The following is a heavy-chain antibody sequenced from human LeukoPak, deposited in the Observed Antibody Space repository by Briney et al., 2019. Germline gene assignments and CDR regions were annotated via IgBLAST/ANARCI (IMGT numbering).Heavy chain of an antibody. CDR2: IITIFGTA. CDR1: GGTFSSYA. V-gene: IGHV1-69*05. CDR3: ARDRDYSGSYHDPIDAFDI. Sequence: SVKVSCKASGGTFSSYAISWVRQAPGQGLEWMGGIITIFGTANYAQKFQGRVTITTDESTSTAYMELSSLRSEDTAVYYCARDRDYSGSYHDPIDAFDIWGQGTMVTVSS. J-gene: IGHJ3*02. D-gene: IGHD1-26*01.